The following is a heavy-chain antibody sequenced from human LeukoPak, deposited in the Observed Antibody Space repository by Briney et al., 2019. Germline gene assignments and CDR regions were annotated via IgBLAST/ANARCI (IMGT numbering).Heavy chain of an antibody. Sequence: PGGSLRLSCAASGFTVSSNCMSWVRQAPGKGLEWVSVIYSGGSTYYADSVKGRFTISRDNSKNTLYLQMNSLRAEDTAVYYCARVDSMKDAFDIWGQGTMVTVSS. CDR3: ARVDSMKDAFDI. CDR1: GFTVSSNC. CDR2: IYSGGST. V-gene: IGHV3-53*01. J-gene: IGHJ3*02. D-gene: IGHD3-3*01.